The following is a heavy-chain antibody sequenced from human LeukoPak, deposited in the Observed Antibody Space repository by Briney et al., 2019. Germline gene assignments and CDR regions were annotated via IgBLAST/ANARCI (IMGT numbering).Heavy chain of an antibody. Sequence: SETLSLTCTVSGGSISSYYWGWIRQPPGKGLEWIGYIYYSGSTNYNPSLKSRVTISVDTSKNQFSLKLSSVTAADTAVYYCARHGDIVVVPAAIGWFDPWGQGTLVTVSS. CDR2: IYYSGST. V-gene: IGHV4-59*01. J-gene: IGHJ5*02. D-gene: IGHD2-2*02. CDR3: ARHGDIVVVPAAIGWFDP. CDR1: GGSISSYY.